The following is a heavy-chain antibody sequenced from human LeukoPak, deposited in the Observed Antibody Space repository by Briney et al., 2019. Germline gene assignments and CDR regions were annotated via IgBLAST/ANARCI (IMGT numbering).Heavy chain of an antibody. J-gene: IGHJ4*02. CDR2: ISGSGGST. CDR3: AKDQVGYSYGLGTFDY. D-gene: IGHD5-18*01. V-gene: IGHV3-23*01. Sequence: PGVSLRLSCAASGFTFSSYAMSWVRQAPGKGLEWVSAISGSGGSTYYADSVKGRFTISRDNSKNTLYLQMNSLRAEDTAVYYCAKDQVGYSYGLGTFDYWGQGTLVTVSS. CDR1: GFTFSSYA.